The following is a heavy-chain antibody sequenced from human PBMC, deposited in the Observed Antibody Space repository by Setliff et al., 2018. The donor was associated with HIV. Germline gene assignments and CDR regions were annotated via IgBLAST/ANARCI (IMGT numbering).Heavy chain of an antibody. Sequence: ASVKVSCKASGYIFTDYYMHWVRQAPGQELGWMGRINPNSGGTNYAQKFQGRVTITRDTSASTAYMELSSLRSEDTAVYYCARDRGDRGLVRNYFDYWGQGTLVTVSS. CDR1: GYIFTDYY. V-gene: IGHV1-2*06. D-gene: IGHD6-19*01. J-gene: IGHJ4*02. CDR3: ARDRGDRGLVRNYFDY. CDR2: INPNSGGT.